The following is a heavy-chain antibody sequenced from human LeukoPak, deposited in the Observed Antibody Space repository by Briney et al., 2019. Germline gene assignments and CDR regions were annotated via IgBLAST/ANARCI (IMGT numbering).Heavy chain of an antibody. CDR1: GGSISSGGYS. J-gene: IGHJ4*02. Sequence: SQTLSLTCGVSGGSISSGGYSWSWIRQPPGKGLEWIGYIYQSGSTYYNPSLKSRVTMSVDRSENQFSLKLSSVTAADTAVYYCARQGSGNYLSPVNYWGQGTLVTVSS. CDR3: ARQGSGNYLSPVNY. CDR2: IYQSGST. D-gene: IGHD1-26*01. V-gene: IGHV4-30-2*01.